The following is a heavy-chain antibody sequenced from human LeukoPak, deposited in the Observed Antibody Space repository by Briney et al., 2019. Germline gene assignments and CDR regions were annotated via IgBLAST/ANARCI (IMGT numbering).Heavy chain of an antibody. CDR2: ITGSGNTT. J-gene: IGHJ4*02. Sequence: GGSLRLSYAASGFTFSNYAMTWVRQAPGKGLEWVSEITGSGNTTYYADSVKGRFTISRDNSKNTLYLQMNSLRAEDTAVYYCARELFDFDYWGQGTLVTVSS. D-gene: IGHD3-10*01. CDR1: GFTFSNYA. V-gene: IGHV3-23*01. CDR3: ARELFDFDY.